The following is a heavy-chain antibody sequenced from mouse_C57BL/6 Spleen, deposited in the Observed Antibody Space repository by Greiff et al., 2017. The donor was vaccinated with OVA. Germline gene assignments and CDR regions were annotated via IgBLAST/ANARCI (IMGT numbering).Heavy chain of an antibody. J-gene: IGHJ4*01. D-gene: IGHD2-3*01. CDR3: AKDGYWGYAMDY. CDR1: GYTFTSYW. V-gene: IGHV1-52*01. Sequence: QVQLQQPGAELVRPGSSVKLSCKASGYTFTSYWMHWVKQRPIQGLEWIGNIDPSDSETHYNQKFKDKATLTVDKSSSTAYMQLSSLTSEDSAVYYCAKDGYWGYAMDYWGQGTSVTVSS. CDR2: IDPSDSET.